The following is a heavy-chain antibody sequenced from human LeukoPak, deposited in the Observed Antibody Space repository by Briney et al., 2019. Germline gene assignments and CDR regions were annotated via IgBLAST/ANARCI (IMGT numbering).Heavy chain of an antibody. V-gene: IGHV4-59*01. D-gene: IGHD2-15*01. Sequence: SETLSLTCTVSGGSISSYYWSWIRQPPGKGLEWIGYIYYSGSTNYNPSLKSRVTISVDTSKNQFSLKLSSVTAADTAVYYCARDRGRLGYCGGGSCYNWFDPWGQGTLVTVSS. CDR1: GGSISSYY. J-gene: IGHJ5*02. CDR3: ARDRGRLGYCGGGSCYNWFDP. CDR2: IYYSGST.